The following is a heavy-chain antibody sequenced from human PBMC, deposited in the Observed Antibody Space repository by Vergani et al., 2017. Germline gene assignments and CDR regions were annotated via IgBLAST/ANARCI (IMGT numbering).Heavy chain of an antibody. J-gene: IGHJ5*02. Sequence: EVQLVESGGGLVKPGGSLRLSCAASGFTFSSYSMNWVRQAPGKGLEWGSSISSSSSYIYYADSVKGRFTISRDNAKNSLYLQMNRLRAEDTAVYYCARDRPSTDSSGWYVSWFDPWGQGTLVTVSS. CDR3: ARDRPSTDSSGWYVSWFDP. CDR1: GFTFSSYS. V-gene: IGHV3-21*01. D-gene: IGHD6-19*01. CDR2: ISSSSSYI.